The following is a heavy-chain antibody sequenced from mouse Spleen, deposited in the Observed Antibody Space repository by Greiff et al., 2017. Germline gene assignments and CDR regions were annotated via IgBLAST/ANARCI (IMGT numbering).Heavy chain of an antibody. D-gene: IGHD2-1*01. CDR2: ISSGGSYT. Sequence: EVKLVESGGGLVKPGGSLKLSCAASGFTFSSYAMSWVRQTPGKRLEWVATISSGGSYTYYPDSVKGRFTISRDNAKNTLYLQMSSLRSEDTAMYYCARHGGNDAMDYWGQGTSVTVSS. V-gene: IGHV5-9-3*01. J-gene: IGHJ4*01. CDR3: ARHGGNDAMDY. CDR1: GFTFSSYA.